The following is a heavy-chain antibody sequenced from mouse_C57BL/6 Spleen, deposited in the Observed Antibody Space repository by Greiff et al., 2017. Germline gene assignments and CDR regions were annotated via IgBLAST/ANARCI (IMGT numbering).Heavy chain of an antibody. CDR1: GFNIKNTY. V-gene: IGHV14-3*01. J-gene: IGHJ4*01. CDR2: IDPANGNT. D-gene: IGHD1-1*01. CDR3: ARFDYYGSSPYYYAMGY. Sequence: VQLQQSVAELVRPGASVKLSCTASGFNIKNTYMHWVKQRPEQGLEWIGRIDPANGNTKYAPKFQGKATITADTSSNTAYLQLSSLTSEDTAIYYCARFDYYGSSPYYYAMGYWGQGTSVTVSS.